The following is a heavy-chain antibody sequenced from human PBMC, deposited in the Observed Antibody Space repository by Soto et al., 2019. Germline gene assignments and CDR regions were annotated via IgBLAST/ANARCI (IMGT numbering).Heavy chain of an antibody. CDR3: ARDGHRGPSDAFDV. D-gene: IGHD3-10*01. Sequence: GGSLRLSCEASGFTFSDYWMSWARQAPGKGPEWVANIKFDGSEKQYVDSVRGRFTISRDNSRNSLFLQMNSLRAGDTAVYYCARDGHRGPSDAFDVWGQGTMVTVSS. J-gene: IGHJ3*01. V-gene: IGHV3-7*03. CDR2: IKFDGSEK. CDR1: GFTFSDYW.